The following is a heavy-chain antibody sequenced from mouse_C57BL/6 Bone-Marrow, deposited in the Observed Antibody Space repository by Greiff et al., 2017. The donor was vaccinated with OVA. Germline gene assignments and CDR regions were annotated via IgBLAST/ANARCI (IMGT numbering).Heavy chain of an antibody. J-gene: IGHJ3*01. CDR2: IYPGAGDT. CDR3: ASWESWFAY. Sequence: QVQLKESGPELVKPGASVKISCKASGYAFSSSWMHWVKQRPGKGLEWIGRIYPGAGDTNYNGKFKGKATLTADKSSSTAYMQLSSLTSEDSAVYFCASWESWFAYWGQGTLVTVSA. D-gene: IGHD4-1*01. V-gene: IGHV1-82*01. CDR1: GYAFSSSW.